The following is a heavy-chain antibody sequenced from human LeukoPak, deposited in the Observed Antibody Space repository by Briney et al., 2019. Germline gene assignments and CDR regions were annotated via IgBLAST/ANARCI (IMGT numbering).Heavy chain of an antibody. CDR1: GYSFTSYW. V-gene: IGHV5-51*01. J-gene: IGHJ3*02. CDR2: IYPGDSDT. Sequence: GESLKISCKGSGYSFTSYWIGWVRQMPGKGLEWMGIIYPGDSDTRYSPSFQGQVTISADKSISTAYLQWSSLKASDTAMYYCARPGDYSYSSSWYEGGDAFDIWGQGTMVTVSS. CDR3: ARPGDYSYSSSWYEGGDAFDI. D-gene: IGHD6-13*01.